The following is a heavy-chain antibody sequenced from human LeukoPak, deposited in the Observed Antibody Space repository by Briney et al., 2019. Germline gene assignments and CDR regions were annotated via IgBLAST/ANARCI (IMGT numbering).Heavy chain of an antibody. D-gene: IGHD6-19*01. CDR1: GGSIRSSSYY. Sequence: PSETLSLTCTVSGGSIRSSSYYWGWIRQPPGKGLEWIGSIYYSGSTYYNPSLKSRVTISVDTSKNQFSLKLSPVTAADTAVYYCASLGYVTGVAGFVDYWGQGTLVTVSS. J-gene: IGHJ4*02. V-gene: IGHV4-39*01. CDR2: IYYSGST. CDR3: ASLGYVTGVAGFVDY.